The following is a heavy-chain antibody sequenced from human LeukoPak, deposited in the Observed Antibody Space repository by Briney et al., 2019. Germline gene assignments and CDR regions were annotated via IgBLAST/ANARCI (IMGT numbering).Heavy chain of an antibody. CDR2: INPNSGNT. D-gene: IGHD3-22*01. Sequence: ASVKVSCTASGYSFTSYDINWVRQATGQGLEWMAWINPNSGNTADAQKFQGRVTMTRDTSISTAYLELSSLTSEDTAVYYCARGVHHFDSTGYYYGELDSWGQGTLVTVSS. CDR3: ARGVHHFDSTGYYYGELDS. CDR1: GYSFTSYD. V-gene: IGHV1-8*01. J-gene: IGHJ4*02.